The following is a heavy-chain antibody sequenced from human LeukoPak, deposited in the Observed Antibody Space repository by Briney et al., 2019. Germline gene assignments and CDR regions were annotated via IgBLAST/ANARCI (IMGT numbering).Heavy chain of an antibody. CDR1: GGSFSGYY. Sequence: KTSETLSLTCAVYGGSFSGYYWSWIRQPPGKGLEWIGEINHSGSTNYNPSLKSRVTISVDTSKNQFSLKLSSVTAADTAVYYCARFDYGDFIGLEYWGQGTLVTVSS. CDR2: INHSGST. J-gene: IGHJ4*02. V-gene: IGHV4-34*01. D-gene: IGHD4-17*01. CDR3: ARFDYGDFIGLEY.